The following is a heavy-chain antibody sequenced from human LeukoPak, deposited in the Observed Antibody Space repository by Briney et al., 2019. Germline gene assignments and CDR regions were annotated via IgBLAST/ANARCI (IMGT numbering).Heavy chain of an antibody. D-gene: IGHD5-24*01. CDR1: GFTFDDYA. CDR2: ISWNSGSI. Sequence: GGSLRLSCAASGFTFDDYAMHWVRQAPGKGLEWVSGISWNSGSIGYADSVKGRFTISGDNAKNSLYLQMNSLRAEDMALYYCAKGRGMATYFDYWGQGTLVTVSS. CDR3: AKGRGMATYFDY. J-gene: IGHJ4*02. V-gene: IGHV3-9*03.